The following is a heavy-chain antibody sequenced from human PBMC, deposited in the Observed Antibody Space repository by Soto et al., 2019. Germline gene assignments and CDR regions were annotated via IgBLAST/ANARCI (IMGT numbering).Heavy chain of an antibody. CDR3: ARGVAHSGSYYADY. J-gene: IGHJ4*02. D-gene: IGHD1-26*01. CDR2: ISGSGRTT. CDR1: GFTFSSYE. V-gene: IGHV3-48*03. Sequence: VQLVESGGGLVQPGGSLRLSCAASGFTFSSYELNWVRQAPGKGLEWVSYISGSGRTTYYADSVKGQFTISRDNAKNSLFLQMNSLRAEDTAVYYCARGVAHSGSYYADYWGQGTLVSVSS.